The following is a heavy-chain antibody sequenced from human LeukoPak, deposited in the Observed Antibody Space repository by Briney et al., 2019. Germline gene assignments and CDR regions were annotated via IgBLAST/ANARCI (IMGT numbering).Heavy chain of an antibody. CDR2: IYYSGST. CDR1: GGSISSGDYY. D-gene: IGHD4-11*01. V-gene: IGHV4-30-4*01. J-gene: IGHJ4*02. CDR3: ARKTVDYSNHGGYYYFDY. Sequence: SQTLSLTCTVSGGSISSGDYYWSWIRQPPGKGLEWIGYIYYSGSTYYNPSLKSRVTISVDTSKNQFSLKLSSVTAADTAVYYCARKTVDYSNHGGYYYFDYWGQGTLVTVSS.